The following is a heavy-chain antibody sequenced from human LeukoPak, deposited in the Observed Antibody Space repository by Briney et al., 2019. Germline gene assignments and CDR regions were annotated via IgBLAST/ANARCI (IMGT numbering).Heavy chain of an antibody. CDR3: ARDQTSVASTGYNWFDP. V-gene: IGHV3-21*01. J-gene: IGHJ5*02. CDR1: GFTFSSYS. D-gene: IGHD6-19*01. Sequence: GGSLRLSCAASGFTFSSYSMNWVRQAPGKGLEWVSSISSSSSYIYYADSVKGRFTISRDNAKNSLYLQMNSLRAEDTAVYYCARDQTSVASTGYNWFDPWGQGTLVTVSS. CDR2: ISSSSSYI.